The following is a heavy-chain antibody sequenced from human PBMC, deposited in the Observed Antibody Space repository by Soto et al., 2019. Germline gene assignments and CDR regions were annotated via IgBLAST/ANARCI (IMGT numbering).Heavy chain of an antibody. J-gene: IGHJ4*02. CDR2: ISYDGSNK. Sequence: QVQLVESGGGVVQPGRSLRLSCAASGFTFSSYGMHWVRQAPGKGLEWVAVISYDGSNKYYADSVKGRFTISRDNSKNTLYLKMNSLRAEDTAVYYCAKLNSYGQDYWGQGTLVTVSS. V-gene: IGHV3-30*18. D-gene: IGHD5-18*01. CDR1: GFTFSSYG. CDR3: AKLNSYGQDY.